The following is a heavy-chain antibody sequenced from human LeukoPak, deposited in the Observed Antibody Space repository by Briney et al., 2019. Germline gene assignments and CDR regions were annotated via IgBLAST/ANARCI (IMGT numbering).Heavy chain of an antibody. CDR1: GFTFGDYA. CDR2: IRSKAYGGTT. J-gene: IGHJ4*02. V-gene: IGHV3-49*04. Sequence: PGGSLRLSFTASGFTFGDYAMAWVRQAPGKGLEWVGFIRSKAYGGTTEYAASVKGRFTISRDDSKSIAYLQMNSLKTEDTAVYYCTRDQTPYYWGQGTLVTVSS. CDR3: TRDQTPYY.